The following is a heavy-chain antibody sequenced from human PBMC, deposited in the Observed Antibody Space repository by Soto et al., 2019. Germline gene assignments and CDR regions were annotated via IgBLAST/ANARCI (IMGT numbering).Heavy chain of an antibody. CDR3: AREVVAARKGKGLTSPYYFDY. D-gene: IGHD2-15*01. CDR1: GGSVSSGSYY. CDR2: IYYSGST. Sequence: PSETLSLTCTVSGGSVSSGSYYWSWIRQPPGKGLEWIGYIYYSGSTNYNPSLKSRVTISVDTSKNQFSLKLSSVTAADTAVYYCAREVVAARKGKGLTSPYYFDYWGQGALVTVSS. J-gene: IGHJ4*02. V-gene: IGHV4-61*01.